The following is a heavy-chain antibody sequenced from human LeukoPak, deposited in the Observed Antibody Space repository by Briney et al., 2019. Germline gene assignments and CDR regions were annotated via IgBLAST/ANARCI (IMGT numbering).Heavy chain of an antibody. Sequence: GGSLRLSCVASGFPFDDYAMHWVRQAPGKGLEWVSAISWNSVSIGYADSVRGRFTISRDNAKNSLYLQMNSLGTEDTALYYCAKGPLTLVRGVTVYYFDFWGQGTLVTVSS. CDR3: AKGPLTLVRGVTVYYFDF. D-gene: IGHD3-10*01. J-gene: IGHJ4*02. CDR1: GFPFDDYA. CDR2: ISWNSVSI. V-gene: IGHV3-9*01.